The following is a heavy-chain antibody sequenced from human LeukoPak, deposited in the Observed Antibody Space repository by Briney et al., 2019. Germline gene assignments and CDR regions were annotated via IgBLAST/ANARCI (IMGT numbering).Heavy chain of an antibody. CDR1: GGSISSYY. CDR2: IYFSRTT. Sequence: PSETLSLTCTVSGGSISSYYWSWIRQPPGKGVEWIVYIYFSRTTNYTPSLKRRFPISVATSKTQFSLKLSSVTAADTAVYYCARERGSGQLGIDYWGQGTLVTVSS. V-gene: IGHV4-59*01. CDR3: ARERGSGQLGIDY. J-gene: IGHJ4*02. D-gene: IGHD6-13*01.